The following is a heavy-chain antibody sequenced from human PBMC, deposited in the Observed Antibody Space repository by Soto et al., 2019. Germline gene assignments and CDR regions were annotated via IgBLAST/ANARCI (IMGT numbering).Heavy chain of an antibody. CDR1: GGTFSSYA. CDR2: ILPIFGTA. CDR3: ARAGITMGRGVIWDGMDV. V-gene: IGHV1-69*01. D-gene: IGHD3-10*01. J-gene: IGHJ6*02. Sequence: QVQLVQSGAEVKKPGSSVKVSCKASGGTFSSYAISWVRQARGQGLEWMGGILPIFGTANYAQKFQGRVTITADESTSTAYMELGSLRSEDTAVYYCARAGITMGRGVIWDGMDVWGQGTTVTVSS.